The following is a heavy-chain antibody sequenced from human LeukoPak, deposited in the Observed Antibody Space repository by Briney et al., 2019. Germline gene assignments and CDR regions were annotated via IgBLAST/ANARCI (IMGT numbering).Heavy chain of an antibody. CDR2: INPNSGGT. Sequence: GASVKVSCKASGYTFTGYYMHWVRQAPGQGLEWMGWINPNSGGTNYAQKFQGRVTMTRDTSISTAYMELSRLRSDDTAVYYCARHGLIVAAPLGAFDIWGQGTMVTVSS. D-gene: IGHD6-13*01. J-gene: IGHJ3*02. CDR1: GYTFTGYY. CDR3: ARHGLIVAAPLGAFDI. V-gene: IGHV1-2*02.